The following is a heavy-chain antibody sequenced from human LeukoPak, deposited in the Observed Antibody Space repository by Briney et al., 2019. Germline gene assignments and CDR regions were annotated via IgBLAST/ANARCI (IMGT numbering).Heavy chain of an antibody. CDR3: AKDLALYYYDSSAQDI. CDR1: GFTFSSFS. D-gene: IGHD3-22*01. Sequence: GGSLRLSCAASGFTFSSFSMNWVRQAPGKGLEWVSSISTSGAATYYADSVKGRFTISRDNSKNTLYLQMNSLRAEDTAVYYCAKDLALYYYDSSAQDIWGQGTMVTVSS. J-gene: IGHJ3*02. V-gene: IGHV3-23*01. CDR2: ISTSGAAT.